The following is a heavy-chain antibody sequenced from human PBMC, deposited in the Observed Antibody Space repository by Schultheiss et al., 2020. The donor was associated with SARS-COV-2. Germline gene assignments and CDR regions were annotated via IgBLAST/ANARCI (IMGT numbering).Heavy chain of an antibody. Sequence: GGSLRLSCAASGFTVSSNYMSWVRQAPGKGLEWVSSISSSSSYIYYADSVKGRFTISRDNSKNTLYLQMSSLRAEDTAVYYCARPVVEGATRGPWFDPWGQGTLVTVSS. CDR2: ISSSSSYI. J-gene: IGHJ5*02. D-gene: IGHD1-26*01. CDR3: ARPVVEGATRGPWFDP. V-gene: IGHV3-21*01. CDR1: GFTVSSNY.